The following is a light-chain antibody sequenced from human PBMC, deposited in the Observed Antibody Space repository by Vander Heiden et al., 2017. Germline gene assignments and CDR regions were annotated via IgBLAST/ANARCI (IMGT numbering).Light chain of an antibody. Sequence: QSVSTQQPPVSAAPGHKLTISCSGSSSNIGNNYVSWYQQLPGTAPKLLIYENNKRPSGIPDQFSGSKSGTSATLGITGLQTGDEADYYCGTWDSSLSAYVFGTGTKVTVL. CDR1: SSNIGNNY. J-gene: IGLJ1*01. CDR3: GTWDSSLSAYV. V-gene: IGLV1-51*02. CDR2: ENN.